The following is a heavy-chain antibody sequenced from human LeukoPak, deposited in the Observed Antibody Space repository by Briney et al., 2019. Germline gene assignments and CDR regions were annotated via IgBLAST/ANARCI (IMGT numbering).Heavy chain of an antibody. CDR2: IKSKTDGGTT. V-gene: IGHV3-15*01. CDR1: GFTFSNAW. J-gene: IGHJ1*01. Sequence: GGSLRLSCAASGFTFSNAWMSWVRQAPGKGLEWVGRIKSKTDGGTTDYAAPVKGRFTISRDDSKNTLYLQMNSLKTEDTAVYYCTTDRNYDSSGYYNEEYFQHWGQGTLVTVSS. CDR3: TTDRNYDSSGYYNEEYFQH. D-gene: IGHD3-22*01.